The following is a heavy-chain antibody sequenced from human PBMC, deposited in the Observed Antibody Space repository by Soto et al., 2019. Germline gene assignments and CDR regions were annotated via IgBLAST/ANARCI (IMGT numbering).Heavy chain of an antibody. Sequence: QVQLAQSGAEMTKPGSSVKVSCRASGGSFSDFAFSWVRQAPGQGLEWMGGIIPMFAATKYAQRLQDRVTITADESTNTVYLALNSLTSEDTAIYYCARGAIVAVPAALSSYHDYPHYRFDSWGQGTLVTVSS. D-gene: IGHD2-15*01. V-gene: IGHV1-69*01. CDR1: GGSFSDFA. CDR2: IIPMFAAT. CDR3: ARGAIVAVPAALSSYHDYPHYRFDS. J-gene: IGHJ4*02.